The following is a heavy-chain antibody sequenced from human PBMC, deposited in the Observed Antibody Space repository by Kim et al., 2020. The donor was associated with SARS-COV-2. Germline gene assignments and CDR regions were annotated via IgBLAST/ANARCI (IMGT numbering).Heavy chain of an antibody. D-gene: IGHD1-26*01. CDR2: ISSSGSI. CDR3: ARIGLGPQEDY. Sequence: GGSLRLSCAASGFTFSSYEMNWVRQSPGKGLEWVSYISSSGSIYYADAVKCRFTISRDNAKNSLYLQMNSLRAEDTAVYYCARIGLGPQEDYLGQGTLVT. J-gene: IGHJ4*02. CDR1: GFTFSSYE. V-gene: IGHV3-48*03.